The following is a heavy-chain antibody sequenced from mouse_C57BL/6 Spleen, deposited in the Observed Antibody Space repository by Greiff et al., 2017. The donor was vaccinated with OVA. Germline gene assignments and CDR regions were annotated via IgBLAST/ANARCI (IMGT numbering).Heavy chain of an antibody. V-gene: IGHV1-52*01. CDR3: ARRGSGRGYFDY. J-gene: IGHJ2*01. CDR2: IDPSDSET. CDR1: GYTFTSYW. Sequence: QVQLKQPGAELVRPGSSVKLSCKASGYTFTSYWMHWVKQRPIQGLEWIGNIDPSDSETHYNQKFKDKATLTVDKSSSTAYMQLSSLTSEDSAVYYCARRGSGRGYFDYWGQGTTLTVSS.